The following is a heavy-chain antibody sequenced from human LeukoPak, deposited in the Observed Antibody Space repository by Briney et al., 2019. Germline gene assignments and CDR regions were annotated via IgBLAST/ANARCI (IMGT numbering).Heavy chain of an antibody. CDR1: GFTFSSYA. D-gene: IGHD5-18*01. CDR3: AKGNGYSYGRYYFDY. V-gene: IGHV3-23*01. Sequence: PGGSLRLSCAASGFTFSSYAMGWARQAPGKGLEWVSAITASGDNTYYADSVKGRLTISRDNSKNTLYLQMNSLRAEDTAVYYCAKGNGYSYGRYYFDYWGQGTLVTVSS. CDR2: ITASGDNT. J-gene: IGHJ4*02.